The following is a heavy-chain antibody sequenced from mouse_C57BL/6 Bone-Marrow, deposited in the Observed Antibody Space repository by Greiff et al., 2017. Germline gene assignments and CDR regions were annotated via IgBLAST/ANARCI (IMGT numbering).Heavy chain of an antibody. J-gene: IGHJ2*01. V-gene: IGHV6-6*01. CDR2: IRNKANNHAT. CDR3: TRLGYYDYFDY. Sequence: EVHLVESGGGLVQPGGSMKLSCAASGFTFSDAWMDWVRQSPEKGLEWVAEIRNKANNHATYYAESVKGRFTISRDDSKSSVYLQMNSLRAEDTGIYYCTRLGYYDYFDYWGQGTTLTVSS. CDR1: GFTFSDAW. D-gene: IGHD1-1*01.